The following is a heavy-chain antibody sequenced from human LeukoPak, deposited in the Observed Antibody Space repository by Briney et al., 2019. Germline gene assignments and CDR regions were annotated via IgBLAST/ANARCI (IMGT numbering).Heavy chain of an antibody. CDR1: VTRYW. CDR2: IYPGDSDT. J-gene: IGHJ4*02. D-gene: IGHD6-19*01. Sequence: GESLKISCKGSVTRYWIGWVRQMPGKGLEWMGIIYPGDSDTRYSPSFQGQVTISADKSITTAYLPWSSLKASDTAMYYCSTSGATYSSAWYAAYWGQGTLVTVSS. CDR3: STSGATYSSAWYAAY. V-gene: IGHV5-51*01.